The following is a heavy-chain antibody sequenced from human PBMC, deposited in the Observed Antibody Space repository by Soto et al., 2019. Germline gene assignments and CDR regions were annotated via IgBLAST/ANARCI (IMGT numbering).Heavy chain of an antibody. J-gene: IGHJ6*02. CDR1: GFTVSSNY. D-gene: IGHD6-13*01. Sequence: EVQLVESGGGLIQPGGSLRLSCAASGFTVSSNYMSWVRQAPGKGLEWVSVIYSGGSTYYADSVKGRFTISRDNSKNTLYLQMNSLRAEDTAVYYCARDESGAACVYYYGMDVWGQGTTVTVSS. CDR3: ARDESGAACVYYYGMDV. V-gene: IGHV3-53*01. CDR2: IYSGGST.